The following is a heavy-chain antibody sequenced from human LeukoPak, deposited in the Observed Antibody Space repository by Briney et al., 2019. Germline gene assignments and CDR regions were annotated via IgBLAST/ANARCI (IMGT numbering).Heavy chain of an antibody. CDR2: IIPIFGTA. Sequence: SVKVSCKASGGTFSSYAISWVRQAPGQGLEWMGGIIPIFGTANYAQKFQGRVTITADESTSTAYMELSSLRSEDTAVYYCAREGAIRDYFDYWGQGTLVTVSS. J-gene: IGHJ4*02. CDR1: GGTFSSYA. V-gene: IGHV1-69*13. CDR3: AREGAIRDYFDY. D-gene: IGHD4/OR15-4a*01.